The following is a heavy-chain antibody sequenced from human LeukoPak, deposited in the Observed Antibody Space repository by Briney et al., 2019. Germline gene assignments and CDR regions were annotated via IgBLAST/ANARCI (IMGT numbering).Heavy chain of an antibody. J-gene: IGHJ4*02. V-gene: IGHV3-7*01. CDR2: IKQDGSDK. D-gene: IGHD3/OR15-3a*01. Sequence: GGTLRLSCAASGFTFSSYWLSWVRRAPGKGLECVATIKQDGSDKYYVDSVKGRFTISRDDAKNSLFLQMNSLRAEDTAVYYCARGTGIFEYWGQGTLVTVSS. CDR1: GFTFSSYW. CDR3: ARGTGIFEY.